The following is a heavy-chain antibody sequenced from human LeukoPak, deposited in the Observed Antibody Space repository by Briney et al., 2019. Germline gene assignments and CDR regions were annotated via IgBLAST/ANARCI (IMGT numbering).Heavy chain of an antibody. CDR1: GYSISSGYY. J-gene: IGHJ4*02. V-gene: IGHV4-38-2*01. CDR2: IYHSGST. D-gene: IGHD4-17*01. Sequence: SETLSLTCAVSGYSISSGYYWGRIRQPPGKGLEWIGSIYHSGSTYYNPSLKSRVTISVDTSKNQFSLKLSSVTTADTAVYYCARADYGDFFDYWGQGTLVTVSS. CDR3: ARADYGDFFDY.